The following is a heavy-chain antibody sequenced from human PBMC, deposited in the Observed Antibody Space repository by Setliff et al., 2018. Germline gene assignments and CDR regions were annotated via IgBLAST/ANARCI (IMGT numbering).Heavy chain of an antibody. Sequence: SETLSLTCAVSGSSITSSNWWSWVRQPPGKGLEWVGQIFHSGSTHYNPSLKSRLTISVDQSKNRFSLNLTSVTAADTAVYYCATSGFCSAGSCYSFDDWGQGALVTVSS. D-gene: IGHD6-19*01. CDR2: IFHSGST. J-gene: IGHJ4*02. CDR1: GSSITSSNW. CDR3: ATSGFCSAGSCYSFDD. V-gene: IGHV4-4*02.